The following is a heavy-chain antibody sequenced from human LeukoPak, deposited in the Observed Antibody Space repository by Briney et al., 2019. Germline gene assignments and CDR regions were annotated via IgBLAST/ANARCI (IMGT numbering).Heavy chain of an antibody. CDR3: AREHWDFDY. CDR1: GFTFSNYA. J-gene: IGHJ4*02. D-gene: IGHD7-27*01. CDR2: ISGSGEST. V-gene: IGHV3-23*01. Sequence: GGSLRLSCAASGFTFSNYAIAWIRQAPGKGLEWVSEISGSGESTYYGDSVKGRFTISRDNSKNTLYLQMNSLRAGDTAVYYCAREHWDFDYWGQGTLVTVSS.